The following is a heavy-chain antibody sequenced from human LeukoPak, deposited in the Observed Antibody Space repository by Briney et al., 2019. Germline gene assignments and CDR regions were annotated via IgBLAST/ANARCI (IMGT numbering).Heavy chain of an antibody. D-gene: IGHD1-20*01. V-gene: IGHV3-23*01. CDR1: GFTFSSYA. CDR3: ARDQLTGTSNFDY. CDR2: ISGSGAGT. Sequence: GGSLRLSCAASGFTFSSYAMSWVRQAPGKGLEWVSAISGSGAGTFYADSVKGRFTISRDDAKNTLYLQMNSLRAEDTAVYYCARDQLTGTSNFDYWGQGTLVTVSS. J-gene: IGHJ4*02.